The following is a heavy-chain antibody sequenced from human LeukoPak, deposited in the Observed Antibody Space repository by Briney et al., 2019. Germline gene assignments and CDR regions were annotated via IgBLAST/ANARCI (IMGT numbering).Heavy chain of an antibody. V-gene: IGHV4-39*07. Sequence: PLEPLSLTVTVPGGSISSISYYWGWIRQPPGKGLEWIGSIYYSGSTYYNPSLKSRVTISVDTSKNQFSLKLSSVTAADTAVYYCARVVAAADYWGQGTLVTVSS. CDR3: ARVVAAADY. D-gene: IGHD6-13*01. CDR1: GGSISSISYY. J-gene: IGHJ4*02. CDR2: IYYSGST.